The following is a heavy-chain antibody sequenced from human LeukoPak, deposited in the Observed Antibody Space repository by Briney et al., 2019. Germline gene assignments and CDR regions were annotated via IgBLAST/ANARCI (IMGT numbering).Heavy chain of an antibody. V-gene: IGHV3-7*01. Sequence: GSLRLSCAASGFTFSSYWMSWVRQAPGKGLEWVANIKQDGSEKYYVDSVKGRFTISRDNAKNSLYLQMNSLRAEDTAVYYCARRYYDFWSGYYPFDYWGQGTLVTVSS. D-gene: IGHD3-3*01. CDR2: IKQDGSEK. CDR3: ARRYYDFWSGYYPFDY. J-gene: IGHJ4*02. CDR1: GFTFSSYW.